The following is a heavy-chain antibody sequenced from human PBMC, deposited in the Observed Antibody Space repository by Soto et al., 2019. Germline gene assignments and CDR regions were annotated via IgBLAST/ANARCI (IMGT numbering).Heavy chain of an antibody. CDR1: VDSVTTNHW. CDR3: ARDAAVPGESDRFDY. Sequence: PSETLSLTCAVSVDSVTTNHWCSWVRQAPGKGLEWIGEAYHNGLTNYNPSLKSRVTMSVDTSKNQFSLKLTSVTAADTAIYYCARDAAVPGESDRFDYWGQGTLVTVSS. J-gene: IGHJ4*02. V-gene: IGHV4-4*02. CDR2: AYHNGLT. D-gene: IGHD2-15*01.